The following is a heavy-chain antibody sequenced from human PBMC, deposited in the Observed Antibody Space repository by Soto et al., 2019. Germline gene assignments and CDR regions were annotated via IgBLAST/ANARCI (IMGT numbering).Heavy chain of an antibody. V-gene: IGHV3-23*01. CDR2: VSGGSGGT. CDR3: TRWNGYGAL. Sequence: EMQLLESGGGLVQPGGSLRLSCVVSGFSFSTYGVTWVRQAPGKGLEWVCGVSGGSGGTHYTDSVKGRFTISGDDSKNTVYLQMHSQRGEDTAVYYWTRWNGYGALWGKGTLVTVSS. D-gene: IGHD4-17*01. CDR1: GFSFSTYG. J-gene: IGHJ4*02.